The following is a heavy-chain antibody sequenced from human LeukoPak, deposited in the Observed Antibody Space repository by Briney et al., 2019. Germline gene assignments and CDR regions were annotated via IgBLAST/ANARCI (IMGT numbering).Heavy chain of an antibody. J-gene: IGHJ6*03. CDR1: GGSFSGYY. Sequence: SETLSLTCAVYGGSFSGYYGSWIRQPPGKGLEWIGEINHSGSTNYNPSLKSRVTISVDTSKNQFSLKLSSVTAADTAVYYCAREPPDSSGWYGDYYYYMDVWGKGTTVTVSS. CDR3: AREPPDSSGWYGDYYYYMDV. V-gene: IGHV4-34*01. D-gene: IGHD6-19*01. CDR2: INHSGST.